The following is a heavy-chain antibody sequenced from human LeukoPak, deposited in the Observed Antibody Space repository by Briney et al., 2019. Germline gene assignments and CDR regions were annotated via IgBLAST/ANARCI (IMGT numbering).Heavy chain of an antibody. V-gene: IGHV3-23*01. Sequence: GGSLRLSCAASGFTFSSYAMSWVRQAPGKGLEWVSAISGSGGSTYYADSVKGRFTISRDNSKNTLYLQMNSLRAEDTAVYYCARDTGGETGTTFDYWGQGTLVTVSS. J-gene: IGHJ4*02. D-gene: IGHD1-7*01. CDR1: GFTFSSYA. CDR3: ARDTGGETGTTFDY. CDR2: ISGSGGST.